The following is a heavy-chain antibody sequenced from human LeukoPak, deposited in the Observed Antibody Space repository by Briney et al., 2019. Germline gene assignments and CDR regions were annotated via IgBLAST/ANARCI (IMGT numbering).Heavy chain of an antibody. D-gene: IGHD6-19*01. CDR3: ARGELAVAGSVDY. Sequence: ASVKVSCKASGYTFTGYYMHWVRQGPGQGLEWMGRINPNSGGTNYAQKFQGRVTMTRDTSISTAYMELSRLRSDDTAVYYCARGELAVAGSVDYWGQGTLVTVSS. J-gene: IGHJ4*02. CDR2: INPNSGGT. CDR1: GYTFTGYY. V-gene: IGHV1-2*06.